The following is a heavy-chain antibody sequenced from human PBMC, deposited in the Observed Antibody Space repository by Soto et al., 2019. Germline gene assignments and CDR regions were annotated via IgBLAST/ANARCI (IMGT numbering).Heavy chain of an antibody. CDR1: GFTFGDYA. V-gene: IGHV3-49*03. Sequence: GGSLRLSCTASGFTFGDYAMSWFRQAPGKGLEWVGFIRSKAYGGTTEYAASVKGRFTISRDDSKSIAYLQMNSLKTEDTAVYYCTSPIAVAGPFDYWGQGTLVTVSA. CDR2: IRSKAYGGTT. J-gene: IGHJ4*02. CDR3: TSPIAVAGPFDY. D-gene: IGHD6-19*01.